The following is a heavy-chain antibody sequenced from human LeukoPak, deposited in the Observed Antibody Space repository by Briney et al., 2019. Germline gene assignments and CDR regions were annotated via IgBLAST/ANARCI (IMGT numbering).Heavy chain of an antibody. D-gene: IGHD3-10*01. CDR2: IYYSGST. CDR1: GGSISSHY. V-gene: IGHV4-59*11. J-gene: IGHJ3*02. CDR3: ARASESGAWFGEAPTDAFDI. Sequence: PSETLSLTCTVSGGSISSHYWCWIWQPPGKGLERVWYIYYSGSTNYNPSLKSRVTISVDPSKNQFSLKLSSVTAADTAVYYCARASESGAWFGEAPTDAFDIWGQGTMVTVSS.